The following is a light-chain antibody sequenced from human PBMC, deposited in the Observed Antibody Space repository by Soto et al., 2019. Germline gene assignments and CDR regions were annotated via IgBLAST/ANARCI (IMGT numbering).Light chain of an antibody. J-gene: IGKJ5*01. CDR1: QSVSSY. Sequence: VKQSAAALSLSPGERATLSCRASQSVSSYLAWYQQKPGQAPRLLIYDASNRATGIPARFSGSGSGTDFTLTISSLEPEDFAVYYCQQRSNWITFGQGTRPENK. CDR2: DAS. V-gene: IGKV3-11*01. CDR3: QQRSNWIT.